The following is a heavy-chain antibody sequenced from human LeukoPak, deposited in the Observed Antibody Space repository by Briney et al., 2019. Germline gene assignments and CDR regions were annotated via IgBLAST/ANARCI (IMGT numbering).Heavy chain of an antibody. CDR2: IRYDGSNK. D-gene: IGHD1-26*01. CDR1: GFTFTSYG. CDR3: AILPGSYEEEYNWFDP. Sequence: PGGSLRLSCTASGFTFTSYGIHWVRQAPGNGLEGVAFIRYDGSNKYYADSVKGRFTISRDNSKNTLYLQMNSLRAEDTALYYCAILPGSYEEEYNWFDPWGQGTLVTVSS. J-gene: IGHJ5*02. V-gene: IGHV3-30*02.